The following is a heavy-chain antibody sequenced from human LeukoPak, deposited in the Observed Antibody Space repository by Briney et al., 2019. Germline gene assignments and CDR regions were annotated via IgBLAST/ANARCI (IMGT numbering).Heavy chain of an antibody. CDR3: ARDHSYYYGSGSYFPGYYFDY. CDR2: IWYDGSNK. D-gene: IGHD3-10*01. J-gene: IGHJ4*02. V-gene: IGHV3-33*01. CDR1: GFTFSSYG. Sequence: PGRSLRLSCAASGFTFSSYGMHWVRQAPGKGLEWVAVIWYDGSNKYYADSVKGRFTISRDNSKNTLYLQMNSLRAEDTAVYYCARDHSYYYGSGSYFPGYYFDYWGQGTPVTVSS.